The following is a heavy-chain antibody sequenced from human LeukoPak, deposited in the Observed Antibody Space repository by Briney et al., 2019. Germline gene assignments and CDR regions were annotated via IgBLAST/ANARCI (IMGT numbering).Heavy chain of an antibody. CDR2: IKQDGSEK. V-gene: IGHV3-7*04. Sequence: GGSLRLSCAASGFTFSAYWMGWVRQAPGKGLEWVANIKQDGSEKYYVDSVKGRFTISRDNAKNSLDLQMNSLRAEDTAVYYCARSGAGAFDIWGQGTMVTVSS. CDR1: GFTFSAYW. CDR3: ARSGAGAFDI. D-gene: IGHD4-17*01. J-gene: IGHJ3*02.